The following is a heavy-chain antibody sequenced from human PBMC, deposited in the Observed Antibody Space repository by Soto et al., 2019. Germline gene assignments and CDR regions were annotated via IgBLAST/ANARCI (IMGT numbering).Heavy chain of an antibody. D-gene: IGHD3-10*01. V-gene: IGHV4-39*07. CDR2: IYYSGST. Sequence: PSETLSLTCTVSGGSISSSSYYWGWIRQPPGKGLEWIGSIYYSGSTYYNPSLKSRVTISVDTSKNTLYLQMNSLRAEDTAVYYCAKVLHLWFGELSHFQHWGQGTLVTVSS. CDR1: GGSISSSSYY. CDR3: AKVLHLWFGELSHFQH. J-gene: IGHJ1*01.